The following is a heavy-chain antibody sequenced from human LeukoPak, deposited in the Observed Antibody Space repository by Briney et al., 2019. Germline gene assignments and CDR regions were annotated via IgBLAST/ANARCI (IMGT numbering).Heavy chain of an antibody. Sequence: PGGSLRLSCAASGFTVSSNYMSWVRQAPGKGLEWVSLIFSGGNTYYADSVKGRFTISRHNSGNTLYLQMNSLRAEDTAVYYCARVVYCGGDCLPPFDYWGQGTLVTVSS. D-gene: IGHD2-21*02. CDR1: GFTVSSNY. V-gene: IGHV3-53*04. CDR2: IFSGGNT. CDR3: ARVVYCGGDCLPPFDY. J-gene: IGHJ4*02.